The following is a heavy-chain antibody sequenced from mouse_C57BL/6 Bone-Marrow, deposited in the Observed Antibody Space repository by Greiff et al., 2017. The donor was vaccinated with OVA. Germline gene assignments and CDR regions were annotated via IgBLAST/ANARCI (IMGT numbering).Heavy chain of an antibody. J-gene: IGHJ1*03. Sequence: QVQLQQSGAELARPGASVKLSCKASGYTFTSSGISWVKQRTGQGLEWIGEIYPRSGNTYYNAKFKGKATLTADKSSSTAYMELRSLTSEDSAVYFCARAPVTTVVATRYFDVWCTGTTVTVSS. CDR2: IYPRSGNT. V-gene: IGHV1-81*01. CDR1: GYTFTSSG. D-gene: IGHD1-1*01. CDR3: ARAPVTTVVATRYFDV.